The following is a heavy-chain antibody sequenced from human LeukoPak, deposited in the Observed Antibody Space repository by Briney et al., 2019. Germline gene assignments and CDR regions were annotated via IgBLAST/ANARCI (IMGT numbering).Heavy chain of an antibody. CDR1: GYTFISYS. CDR2: INTYNGNT. CDR3: ARGSTTVTSDYYYYYMDV. D-gene: IGHD4-17*01. Sequence: ASVKVSCKASGYTFISYSISWVRQAPGQGLEWMGWINTYNGNTNYAQKLQGRVTMTTDTSTSTAYMELRSLRSDDTAVYYCARGSTTVTSDYYYYYMDVWGKGTTVTVSS. V-gene: IGHV1-18*01. J-gene: IGHJ6*03.